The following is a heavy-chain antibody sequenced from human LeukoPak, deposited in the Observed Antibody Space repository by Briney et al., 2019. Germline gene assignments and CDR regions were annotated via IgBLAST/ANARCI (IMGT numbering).Heavy chain of an antibody. V-gene: IGHV3-33*01. CDR2: IWYDGSNK. J-gene: IGHJ4*02. CDR1: GFTFSSHG. D-gene: IGHD5-12*01. CDR3: AREGGYDYGDDY. Sequence: GRSLRLSCAASGFTFSSHGMHWVRQAPGKGLEWVAVIWYDGSNKYYADSVKGRFTISRDNSKNTLYLQMNSLRAEDTAVYYCAREGGYDYGDDYWGQGTLVTVSS.